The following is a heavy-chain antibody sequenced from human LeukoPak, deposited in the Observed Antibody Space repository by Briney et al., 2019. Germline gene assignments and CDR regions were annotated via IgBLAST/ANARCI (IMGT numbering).Heavy chain of an antibody. V-gene: IGHV3-21*01. CDR1: GLTFSSHW. CDR3: ARDSGISGAGVDLD. Sequence: GGSLRLSCAASGLTFSSHWMNWVRQAPGKGLEWVSSISSSSSYIYYADSVKGRFTISRDNAKNSLYLQMNSLRAEDTAVYYCARDSGISGAGVDLDWGQGTMVTVSS. D-gene: IGHD3-10*01. CDR2: ISSSSSYI. J-gene: IGHJ3*01.